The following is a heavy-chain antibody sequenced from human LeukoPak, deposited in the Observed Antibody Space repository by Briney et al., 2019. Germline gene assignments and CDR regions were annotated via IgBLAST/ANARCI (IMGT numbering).Heavy chain of an antibody. CDR1: GFTFSSYG. CDR2: IKQDGGEK. J-gene: IGHJ3*02. D-gene: IGHD3-3*01. Sequence: GGSLRLSCAASGFTFSSYGMHWVRQAPGKGLEWVASIKQDGGEKYYVDSVKGRFSISRDNAKNSLYLHMNSLRAEDTAVYYCASPEWLPDSIDIWGQGTMVTVSS. CDR3: ASPEWLPDSIDI. V-gene: IGHV3-7*01.